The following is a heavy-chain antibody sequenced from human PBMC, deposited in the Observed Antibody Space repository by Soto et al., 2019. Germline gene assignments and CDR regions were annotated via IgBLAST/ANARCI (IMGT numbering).Heavy chain of an antibody. J-gene: IGHJ6*02. CDR2: INHSGST. CDR3: ARGRIVATIPGYYYYYGMDV. D-gene: IGHD5-12*01. CDR1: GGSFSGYN. V-gene: IGHV4-34*01. Sequence: SETLCLTCAVCGGSFSGYNWSWIRQPPEKGLEWIGEINHSGSTNYNPSLKSRVTISVDTSKNQFSLKLSSVTAADTAVYYCARGRIVATIPGYYYYYGMDVWGQGTTVTVSS.